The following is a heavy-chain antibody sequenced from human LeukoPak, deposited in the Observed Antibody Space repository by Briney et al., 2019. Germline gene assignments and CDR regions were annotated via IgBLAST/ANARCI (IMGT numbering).Heavy chain of an antibody. CDR3: STDYEQLLDY. V-gene: IGHV3-15*01. Sequence: GGSLRLSCAAAGFTFSNAWMSWVRQAPGKGLECVGRIKSKTDGGTTDYAAPVKGRFTISRDDSKNTLYLQMNSLKTEDTAVYYCSTDYEQLLDYWRQGTLVTVSS. CDR1: GFTFSNAW. D-gene: IGHD5-18*01. J-gene: IGHJ4*02. CDR2: IKSKTDGGTT.